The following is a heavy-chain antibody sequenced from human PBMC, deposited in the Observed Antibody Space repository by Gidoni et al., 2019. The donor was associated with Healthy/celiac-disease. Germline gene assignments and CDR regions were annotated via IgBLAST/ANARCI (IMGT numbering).Heavy chain of an antibody. CDR3: ARDWDYYGSGSNRDY. D-gene: IGHD3-10*01. V-gene: IGHV3-74*01. CDR1: GFTFSSYW. CDR2: INSDGSST. Sequence: EVQLVESGGGLVQPGGSLRLSCAASGFTFSSYWMQWVLHAPGEGLVWVSRINSDGSSTSYADSVKGRFTISRDNAKNTLYLQMNSLRAEDTAVYYCARDWDYYGSGSNRDYWGQGTLVTVSS. J-gene: IGHJ4*02.